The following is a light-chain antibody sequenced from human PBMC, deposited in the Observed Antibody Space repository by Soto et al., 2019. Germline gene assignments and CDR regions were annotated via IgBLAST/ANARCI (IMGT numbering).Light chain of an antibody. CDR1: QNVGGY. CDR2: DAS. Sequence: EIVLTQSPATLSLSPGERATLSCRASQNVGGYLAWYQQKPGKAPRLLISDASNRAAGIPARFGGIGSGTDFTLTISSLEPEDFAVYYCQQRNSWPLTFGGGTKVEIK. V-gene: IGKV3-11*01. CDR3: QQRNSWPLT. J-gene: IGKJ4*01.